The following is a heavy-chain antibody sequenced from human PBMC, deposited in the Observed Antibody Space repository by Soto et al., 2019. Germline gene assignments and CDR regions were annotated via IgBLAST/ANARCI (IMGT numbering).Heavy chain of an antibody. J-gene: IGHJ4*02. D-gene: IGHD2-15*01. CDR3: AKESSPPYCGGGSCYLGGWGY. V-gene: IGHV3-30*18. CDR2: TSYDGRNK. Sequence: QVQLVESGGDVVQPGGSLRLSCAGSGFTFTNYGMHWVRQAPGKGLEWVALTSYDGRNKYYADSVKGRFTISRDNSKNTLYLQMTRLRAEATAVYYCAKESSPPYCGGGSCYLGGWGYWGQGTLVTVSS. CDR1: GFTFTNYG.